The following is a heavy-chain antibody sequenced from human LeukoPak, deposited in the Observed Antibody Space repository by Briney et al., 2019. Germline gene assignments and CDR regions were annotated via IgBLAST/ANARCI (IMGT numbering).Heavy chain of an antibody. CDR3: AKLAYYDFLNAFDI. CDR1: GFTFSSYS. V-gene: IGHV3-21*04. J-gene: IGHJ3*02. Sequence: GGSLRLSCAASGFTFSSYSMNWVRQAPGKGLEWVSSISSRSSYIYYADSVKGRFTISRDNSKNTLYLQMNSLRAEDTAVYYCAKLAYYDFLNAFDIWGQGTMVTVSS. CDR2: ISSRSSYI. D-gene: IGHD3-3*01.